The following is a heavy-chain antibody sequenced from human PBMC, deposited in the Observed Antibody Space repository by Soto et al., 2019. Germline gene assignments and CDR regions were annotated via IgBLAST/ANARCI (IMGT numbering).Heavy chain of an antibody. CDR3: ARMATSGTLNWFDP. Sequence: APVKVSSKASGYACSNNDISWVRQGIGQGLEWMGWMNPNSGNGGYAQKFQGRVTMTRDTSTSTAYMELSSLTSDDTSIYYCARMATSGTLNWFDPWGQGTLVTVSS. CDR1: GYACSNND. J-gene: IGHJ5*02. CDR2: MNPNSGNG. V-gene: IGHV1-8*01.